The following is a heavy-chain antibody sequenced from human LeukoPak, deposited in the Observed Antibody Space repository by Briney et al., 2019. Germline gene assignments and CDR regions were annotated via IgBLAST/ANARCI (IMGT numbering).Heavy chain of an antibody. D-gene: IGHD5-12*01. CDR3: AKARGSGLVATNY. V-gene: IGHV3-7*03. Sequence: GGSLRLSCAASGFTFSSYWMSWVRQAPGKGLEWVANIKQDGSEKYYVDSVKGRFTISRDNSKNTLYLQMNSLRAEDTAVYYCAKARGSGLVATNYWGQGTLVTVSS. CDR1: GFTFSSYW. J-gene: IGHJ4*02. CDR2: IKQDGSEK.